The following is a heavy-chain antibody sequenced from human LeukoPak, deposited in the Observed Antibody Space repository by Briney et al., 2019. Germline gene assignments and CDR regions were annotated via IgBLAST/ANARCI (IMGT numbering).Heavy chain of an antibody. J-gene: IGHJ4*02. CDR2: IKTDGSIT. V-gene: IGHV3-74*01. CDR1: GFTFSSYW. D-gene: IGHD1-26*01. Sequence: GGSLRLSCAASGFTFSSYWMHWVRQAPGKGLVWVSNIKTDGSITTYADSVKGRFTTSRDNSKNTLYLQMNSLRAEDTAVYYCAKVKVGATIDYWGQGTLVTVSS. CDR3: AKVKVGATIDY.